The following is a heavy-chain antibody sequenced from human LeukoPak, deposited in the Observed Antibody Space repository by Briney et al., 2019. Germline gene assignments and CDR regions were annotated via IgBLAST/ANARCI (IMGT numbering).Heavy chain of an antibody. V-gene: IGHV3-49*04. CDR2: IRSEAYSGTP. J-gene: IGHJ4*02. D-gene: IGHD3-22*01. CDR3: ARDPGGYYYDSSGYPYYFDY. CDR1: GFTFRDYA. Sequence: QPGRSLILSCTASGFTFRDYAVSWVRQAPGKGLEWVGFIRSEAYSGTPEYAASVKGRFTISTDDSKSIAYLLMYSLKTEDTAVYYCARDPGGYYYDSSGYPYYFDYWGQGTLVTVSS.